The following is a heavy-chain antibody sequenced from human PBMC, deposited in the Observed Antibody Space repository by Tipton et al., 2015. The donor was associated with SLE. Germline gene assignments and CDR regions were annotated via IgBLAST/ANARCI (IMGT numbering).Heavy chain of an antibody. CDR1: GYTFTSYD. V-gene: IGHV1-8*01. CDR2: MNPNSGNT. CDR3: VYDILTGDFDY. Sequence: QLVQSGAEVKKPGASVKVSCKASGYTFTSYDINWVRQATGQGLEWMGWMNPNSGNTGYAQKLQGRVTMTTDTSTSTAYMELRSLRSDDTAVYYCVYDILTGDFDYWGQGTLVTVSS. D-gene: IGHD3-9*01. J-gene: IGHJ4*02.